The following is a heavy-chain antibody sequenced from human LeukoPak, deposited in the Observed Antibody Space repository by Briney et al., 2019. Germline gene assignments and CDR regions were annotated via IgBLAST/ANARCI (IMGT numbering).Heavy chain of an antibody. CDR3: GRIEHDITTGTSYIVY. CDR2: INYSGST. CDR1: GGSFSSYY. D-gene: IGHD1-1*01. Sequence: PSETLSLTCTVSGGSFSSYYWSWIRQPPGKGLEWIGYINYSGSTNYNPSLKSRVTISVDTSKNQFSLKLSSVTAADKAVYYCGRIEHDITTGTSYIVYWGQGTLVTVSS. J-gene: IGHJ4*02. V-gene: IGHV4-59*01.